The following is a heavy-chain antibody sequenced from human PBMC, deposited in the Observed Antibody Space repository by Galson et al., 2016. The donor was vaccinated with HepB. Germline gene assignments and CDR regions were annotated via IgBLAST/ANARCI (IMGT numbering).Heavy chain of an antibody. CDR2: INADNGDT. CDR3: ARDLLRYLEWSFPLNFDP. J-gene: IGHJ5*02. D-gene: IGHD3-3*01. V-gene: IGHV1-18*04. CDR1: GYTFANYG. Sequence: SVKVSCKVSGYTFANYGINWVRQAPGQGLEWMGWINADNGDTKYARKVQGRVTLTTDTSTNTVYMELRSLRSDDTAVYYCARDLLRYLEWSFPLNFDPWGQGTLVTVSS.